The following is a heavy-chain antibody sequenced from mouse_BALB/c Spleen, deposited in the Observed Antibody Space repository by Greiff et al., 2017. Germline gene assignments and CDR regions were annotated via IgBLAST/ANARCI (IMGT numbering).Heavy chain of an antibody. D-gene: IGHD1-1*01. CDR1: GYTFTDYW. J-gene: IGHJ3*01. Sequence: QVQLKESGAELVMPGASVKMSCKASGYTFTDYWMHWVKQRPGQGLEWIGAIDTSDSYTSYNQKFKGKATLTVDESSSTAYMQLSSLTSEDSAVYYCARDTTGAWFAYWGQGTLVTVSA. CDR2: IDTSDSYT. V-gene: IGHV1-69*01. CDR3: ARDTTGAWFAY.